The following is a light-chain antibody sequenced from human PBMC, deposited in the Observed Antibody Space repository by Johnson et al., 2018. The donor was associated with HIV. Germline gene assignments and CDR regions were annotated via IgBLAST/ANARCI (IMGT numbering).Light chain of an antibody. Sequence: QSVLTQPPSVSAAPGQKVTISCSGSSSNIGNNYVSWYQQLPGTVPKLLIYDNNKRPSGIPDRFSGSKSGTSATLGITGLQTGDEADYYCGTWDSSLIAYGFRTGTKVSFL. J-gene: IGLJ1*01. CDR3: GTWDSSLIAYG. CDR1: SSNIGNNY. CDR2: DNN. V-gene: IGLV1-51*01.